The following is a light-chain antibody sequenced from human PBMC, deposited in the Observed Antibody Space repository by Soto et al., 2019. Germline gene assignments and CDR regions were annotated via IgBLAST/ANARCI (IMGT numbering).Light chain of an antibody. V-gene: IGKV1-6*01. Sequence: ATQITPSPSSLSASVGDRITLTCRASRDIGSDLSWYQQKPGKAPTLLIYAASNLQSGVPSRFRGSRSGTEFTLTVSSLQPEHFANYYCLQDHDESWTLGQGNKVDIK. CDR3: LQDHDESWT. J-gene: IGKJ1*01. CDR2: AAS. CDR1: RDIGSD.